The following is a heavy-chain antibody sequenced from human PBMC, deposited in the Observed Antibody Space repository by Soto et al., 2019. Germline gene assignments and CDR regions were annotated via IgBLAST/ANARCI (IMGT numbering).Heavy chain of an antibody. Sequence: GGSLRLSCATSGFSFRSYAMTWLRQAPGKGLEWVSTISPTGGSTYYADSVQGRFTVSRDNSKNTLYLQVNSLRAEDTAVYYCASRSATVLSLTYWGPGTQVTVSS. CDR1: GFSFRSYA. J-gene: IGHJ4*02. V-gene: IGHV3-23*01. D-gene: IGHD2-8*01. CDR3: ASRSATVLSLTY. CDR2: ISPTGGST.